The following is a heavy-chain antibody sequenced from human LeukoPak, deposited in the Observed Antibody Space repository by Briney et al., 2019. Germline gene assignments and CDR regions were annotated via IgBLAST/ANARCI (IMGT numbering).Heavy chain of an antibody. D-gene: IGHD2-2*01. CDR1: GFTVSSNY. V-gene: IGHV3-53*01. CDR3: AVLPAAKRGRWFDP. CDR2: IYSGGST. J-gene: IGHJ5*02. Sequence: GGSLTLSCAASGFTVSSNYMSWVRQAPGKGLEWVSVIYSGGSTYYADSVKGRFTISRDNSKNTLYLQMNSLRAEDTAVYYCAVLPAAKRGRWFDPWGQGTLVTVSS.